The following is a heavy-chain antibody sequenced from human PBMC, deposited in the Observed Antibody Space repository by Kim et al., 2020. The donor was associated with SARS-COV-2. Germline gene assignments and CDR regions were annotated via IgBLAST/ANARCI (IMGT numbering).Heavy chain of an antibody. CDR2: ISPYTGNT. Sequence: LGWMGWISPYTGNTKSAQNLQGRVTMASDTSTKTTYMELRGLRSDDTAVYYCARVPGQYNFWSGYYLDSWGQGTQVTVSS. J-gene: IGHJ4*02. V-gene: IGHV1-18*01. CDR3: ARVPGQYNFWSGYYLDS. D-gene: IGHD3-3*01.